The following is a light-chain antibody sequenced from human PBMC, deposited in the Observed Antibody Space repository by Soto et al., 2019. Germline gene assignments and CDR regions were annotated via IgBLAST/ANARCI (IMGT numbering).Light chain of an antibody. J-gene: IGLJ2*01. Sequence: QSALTQPRSVSGSPGQSVTISCTGTSSDVGGYNYVSWYQQHPGKAPKLMIYEVSERPSGVSNRFSGAKSGNTASLTISGLQAEDEADYYCCSYAGSAIVVFGGGTKLTVL. CDR2: EVS. V-gene: IGLV2-11*01. CDR3: CSYAGSAIVV. CDR1: SSDVGGYNY.